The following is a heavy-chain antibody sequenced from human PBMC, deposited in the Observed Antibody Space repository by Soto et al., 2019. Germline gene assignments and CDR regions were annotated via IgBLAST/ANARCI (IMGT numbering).Heavy chain of an antibody. CDR3: ARCPTVDRNNWPLNFDY. Sequence: GGSLRLSCAASGFTVSNNYMSWVRQAPGQGLEWVSVIYSRGDTYYADSVKGRFSISRDSSKNTLYLQMNSLRVEDTAIYYCARCPTVDRNNWPLNFDYWGQGTLVTVSS. CDR1: GFTVSNNY. D-gene: IGHD1-1*01. V-gene: IGHV3-66*01. J-gene: IGHJ4*02. CDR2: IYSRGDT.